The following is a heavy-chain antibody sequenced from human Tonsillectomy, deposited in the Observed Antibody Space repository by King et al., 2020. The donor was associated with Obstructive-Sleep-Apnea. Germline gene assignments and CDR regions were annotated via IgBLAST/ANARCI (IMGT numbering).Heavy chain of an antibody. V-gene: IGHV3-30-3*01. CDR2: ISFEGSSQ. CDR1: GFIFSRYT. Sequence: VQLVESGGGVVQPGRSLRLSCAASGFIFSRYTMHWVRQPPGKGLEWVAGISFEGSSQHYADSVKGRFSIFRDNSKNTLSLQMNSLRVEDTAVYYCARSATGSFDYWGQGTLVTVSS. J-gene: IGHJ4*02. CDR3: ARSATGSFDY. D-gene: IGHD6-13*01.